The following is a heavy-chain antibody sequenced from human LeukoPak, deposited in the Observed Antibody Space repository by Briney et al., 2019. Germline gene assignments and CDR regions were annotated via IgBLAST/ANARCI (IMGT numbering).Heavy chain of an antibody. CDR3: ARETLEGKFDP. Sequence: SETLSLTCTVSGGSISSYYWSWIRQPPGKGLEWIGYIYYSGSTNYNPSLKSRVTISVDTSKNQFSLKLSSVTAADTAVYYCARETLEGKFDPWGQGILVTVSS. CDR1: GGSISSYY. CDR2: IYYSGST. V-gene: IGHV4-59*01. J-gene: IGHJ5*02. D-gene: IGHD1-1*01.